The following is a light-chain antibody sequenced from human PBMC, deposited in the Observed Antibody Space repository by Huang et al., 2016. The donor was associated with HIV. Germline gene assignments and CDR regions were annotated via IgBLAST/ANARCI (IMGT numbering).Light chain of an antibody. Sequence: DMQMTQSPSSLSGSVVARVTLSCRATQAIDNYLAWYQQKPGRVPNLLIYGATTLQSGVPSRFSGSGSGTNFTLTIASLQPEDVATYYCQRYNSVPRMFGQGTKVEIK. V-gene: IGKV1-27*01. CDR1: QAIDNY. CDR2: GAT. J-gene: IGKJ1*01. CDR3: QRYNSVPRM.